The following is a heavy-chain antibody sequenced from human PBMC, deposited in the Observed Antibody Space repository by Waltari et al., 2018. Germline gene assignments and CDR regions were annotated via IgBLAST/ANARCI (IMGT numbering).Heavy chain of an antibody. Sequence: QLVQSGAEVKKPGASVKVSCKASGYTFTSYGISWVRQAPGQGLEWMGWISAYNGTTNYAQKLQGRVTMTTDTSTSTAYMELRGLRSDDTAVYYCARDVIAAQYYYYYMDVWGKGTTVTVSS. V-gene: IGHV1-18*01. CDR3: ARDVIAAQYYYYYMDV. CDR2: ISAYNGTT. D-gene: IGHD6-6*01. J-gene: IGHJ6*03. CDR1: GYTFTSYG.